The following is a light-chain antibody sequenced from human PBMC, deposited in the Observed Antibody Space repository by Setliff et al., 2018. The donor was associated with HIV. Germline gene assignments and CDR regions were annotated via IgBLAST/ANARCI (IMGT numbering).Light chain of an antibody. J-gene: IGLJ1*01. Sequence: QSALTQPASVSGSPGQSITISCTGTSSDVGASDSVSWYQQHPGEAPKLIIYDVYNRPSEDSYRFSGSKSGNTASLTISGLQAADDADYYCHSYTSSGSGVFGTGTKVTV. V-gene: IGLV2-14*03. CDR3: HSYTSSGSGV. CDR2: DVY. CDR1: SSDVGASDS.